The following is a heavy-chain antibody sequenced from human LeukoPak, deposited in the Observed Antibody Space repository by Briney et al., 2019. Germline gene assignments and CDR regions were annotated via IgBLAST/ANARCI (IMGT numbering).Heavy chain of an antibody. CDR3: ARRPGVMVYAIRYYFDY. V-gene: IGHV4-34*01. D-gene: IGHD2-8*01. CDR1: GGSFSGYY. J-gene: IGHJ4*02. CDR2: ISHSGST. Sequence: SETLSLTCAVYGGSFSGYYWSWIRQPPGKGLEWIGEISHSGSTNYNPSLKSRVTISVDTSKNQFSLKLSSVTAADTAVYYCARRPGVMVYAIRYYFDYWGQGTLVTVSS.